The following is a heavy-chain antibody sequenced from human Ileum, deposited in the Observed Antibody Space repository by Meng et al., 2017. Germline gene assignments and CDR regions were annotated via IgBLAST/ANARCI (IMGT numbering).Heavy chain of an antibody. CDR1: GRSISSSDW. CDR2: MNLGGSP. J-gene: IGHJ4*02. CDR3: AHIFDS. V-gene: IGHV4-4*02. Sequence: GQRQGSAPGLVEPSGTLSLTCAVSGRSISSSDWWSWGRQHPGKGLEWIAEMNLGGSPNYNPSLKSRVTMSVDKSNDHLSLQLTSVTAADTAVYYCAHIFDSWGQGTLVTVSS.